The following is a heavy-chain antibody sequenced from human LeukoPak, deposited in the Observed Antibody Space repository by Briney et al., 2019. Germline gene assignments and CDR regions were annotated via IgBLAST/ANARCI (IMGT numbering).Heavy chain of an antibody. CDR2: FIPIFGTA. Sequence: SVKVSCKASGGTFSSYAISWVRQAPGQGLEWMGGFIPIFGTANYAQKFQGRVTITADESTSTAYMELSSLRSEDTAVYYCARDRPPYYYDSSGTEFDYWGQGTLVTVSS. D-gene: IGHD3-22*01. V-gene: IGHV1-69*13. J-gene: IGHJ4*02. CDR3: ARDRPPYYYDSSGTEFDY. CDR1: GGTFSSYA.